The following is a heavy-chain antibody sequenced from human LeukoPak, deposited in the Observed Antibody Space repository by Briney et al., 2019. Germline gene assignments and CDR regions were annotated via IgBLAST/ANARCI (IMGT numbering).Heavy chain of an antibody. Sequence: GGSLRLSCAASGFTFSSYAVSWVRQAPGKGLEWVSAISGSGGSTYYADSVEGRFTISRDNSKNTLYLQMNSLRAEDTAVYYCAKDTRWAYYYYGMDVWGQGTTVTVSS. CDR1: GFTFSSYA. V-gene: IGHV3-23*01. CDR3: AKDTRWAYYYYGMDV. D-gene: IGHD5-24*01. J-gene: IGHJ6*02. CDR2: ISGSGGST.